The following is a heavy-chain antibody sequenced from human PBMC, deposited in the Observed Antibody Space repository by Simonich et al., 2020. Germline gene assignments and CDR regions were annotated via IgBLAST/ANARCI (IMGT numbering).Heavy chain of an antibody. D-gene: IGHD7-27*01. CDR2: VNPNSGGT. J-gene: IGHJ3*02. Sequence: QVQLVQSGAEVKKPGASVKVSCKASGYTFTGYSLHWVRQAPGQGLEWMGWVNPNSGGTNDAQKFQGRVTMTRDTSISTAYMELSRLRSDDTAVYYCARGRLTGDKGAFDIWGQGTMVTVSS. CDR3: ARGRLTGDKGAFDI. CDR1: GYTFTGYS. V-gene: IGHV1-2*02.